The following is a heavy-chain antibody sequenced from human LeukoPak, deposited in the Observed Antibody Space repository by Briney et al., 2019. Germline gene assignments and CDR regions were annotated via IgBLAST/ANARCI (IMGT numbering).Heavy chain of an antibody. CDR3: ARDHTFTVPTGY. Sequence: ASVKVSCKASGYTFTSYGISWVRQAPGQGVEWMGWISAYNGNTNYAQKFQGRVTMTTDTSTTTAYMELRSLRSDDTAVYYCARDHTFTVPTGYWGQGTLVTVSS. V-gene: IGHV1-18*01. D-gene: IGHD4-17*01. J-gene: IGHJ4*02. CDR1: GYTFTSYG. CDR2: ISAYNGNT.